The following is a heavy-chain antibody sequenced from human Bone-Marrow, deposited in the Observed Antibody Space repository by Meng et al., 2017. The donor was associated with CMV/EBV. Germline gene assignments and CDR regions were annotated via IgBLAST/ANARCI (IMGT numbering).Heavy chain of an antibody. D-gene: IGHD3-16*01. CDR1: GGSVSSGSYY. CDR3: ARLGGENWFDP. Sequence: GSLRLSCTVSGGSVSSGSYYWSWIRQPPGKGLEWIGYIYYSGSTNYNPSLKSRVTISVDTSKNQFSLKLSSVTAADTAVYYCARLGGENWFDPWGQGTLVTVSS. J-gene: IGHJ5*02. CDR2: IYYSGST. V-gene: IGHV4-61*01.